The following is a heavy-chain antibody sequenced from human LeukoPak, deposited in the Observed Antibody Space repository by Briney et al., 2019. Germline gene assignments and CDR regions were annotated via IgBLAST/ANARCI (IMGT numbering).Heavy chain of an antibody. Sequence: SGTLSLTCTVPDVSISTYYWNWIRQPAGKGLEWIVRFYTSVITNYTMSLKSRVTLPVPKSINPSPLHLSSVTVAARALYTSAITNYSPYLKSRVTMSVGLSKNQFSLNLSSVTAADTAVYYCARARSPNISVAGACFDYWGQGILVTVP. CDR2: FYTSVIT. CDR1: DVSISTYY. J-gene: IGHJ4*02. CDR3: AITNYSPYLKSRVTMSVGLSKNQFSLNLSSVTAADTAVYYCARARSPNISVAGACFDY. V-gene: IGHV4-4*07. D-gene: IGHD3-10*01.